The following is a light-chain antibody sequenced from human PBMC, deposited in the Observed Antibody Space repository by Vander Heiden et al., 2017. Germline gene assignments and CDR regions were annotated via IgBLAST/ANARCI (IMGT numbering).Light chain of an antibody. CDR3: QQYYSTPRT. Sequence: GSLGERVTNNCKSSQSVLYSSNNKNYLAWYQQKPGQPPKLLIYWASTRESGVPDRFSGSGSGTDFTLTISSLQAEDVAVYYCQQYYSTPRTFGQGTKVEIK. CDR1: QSVLYSSNNKNY. CDR2: WAS. V-gene: IGKV4-1*01. J-gene: IGKJ1*01.